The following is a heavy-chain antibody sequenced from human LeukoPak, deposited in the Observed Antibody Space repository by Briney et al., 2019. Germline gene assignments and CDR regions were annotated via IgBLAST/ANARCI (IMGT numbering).Heavy chain of an antibody. CDR3: AKGDTS. V-gene: IGHV3-30*02. Sequence: GGSLRLSCAASGFNFTNYDMHWVRQAPGKGLEWVAFIRYDGSDKYYADSVKGRFTISRDNSKNTPYLQMNSLRTEDTAVYYCAKGDTSWGQGTLVTVSS. CDR1: GFNFTNYD. D-gene: IGHD2-21*02. CDR2: IRYDGSDK. J-gene: IGHJ5*02.